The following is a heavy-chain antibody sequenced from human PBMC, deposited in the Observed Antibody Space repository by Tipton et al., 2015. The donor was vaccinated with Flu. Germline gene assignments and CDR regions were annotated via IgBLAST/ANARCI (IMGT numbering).Heavy chain of an antibody. D-gene: IGHD7-27*01. CDR1: GGSIGNYF. Sequence: TLSLTCTASGGSIGNYFWSWIRQPPGKGLEWIGYIHSPGSTNYNPSLKSRVTISVDTSRNQFSLRLSSVTAADTAIYWCGREKTGPDGSFQSFFAYWGQGAPVTVSS. V-gene: IGHV4-59*01. CDR2: IHSPGST. J-gene: IGHJ4*02. CDR3: GREKTGPDGSFQSFFAY.